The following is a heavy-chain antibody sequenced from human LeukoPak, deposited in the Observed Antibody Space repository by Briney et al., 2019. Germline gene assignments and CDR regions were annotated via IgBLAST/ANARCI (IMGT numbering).Heavy chain of an antibody. V-gene: IGHV1-2*02. CDR2: INPNSGDT. CDR1: GDTFTGHN. Sequence: ASVKDSCKASGDTFTGHNIHWVRQAPGQGPEWMVKINPNSGDTKYEQRFQGRVTMTRDTSISTAYVELTGLTSDDTAVYYCARVREFSSWGQGTLVTVSS. CDR3: ARVREFSS. J-gene: IGHJ5*02. D-gene: IGHD3-3*01.